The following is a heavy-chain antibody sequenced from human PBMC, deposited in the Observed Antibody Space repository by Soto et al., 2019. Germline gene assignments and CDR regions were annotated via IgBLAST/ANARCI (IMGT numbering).Heavy chain of an antibody. V-gene: IGHV4-31*03. CDR2: IYYSGST. CDR3: ARAELPKDYYYYYGMDV. CDR1: GGSISSGGYY. Sequence: PSETLSLTCTVSGGSISSGGYYWSWIRQHPGKGLEWIGYIYYSGSTYYNPSLKSRVTISVDTSKNQFSLKLSSVTAADTAVYYCARAELPKDYYYYYGMDVWGQGTTVTVSS. D-gene: IGHD1-7*01. J-gene: IGHJ6*02.